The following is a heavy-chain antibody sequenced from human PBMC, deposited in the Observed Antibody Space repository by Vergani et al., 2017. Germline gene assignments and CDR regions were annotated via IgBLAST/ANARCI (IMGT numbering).Heavy chain of an antibody. Sequence: QVQLVQSGAEVKKPGSSVKVSCKASGGTFSSYAISWVRQAPGPGLEWMGGIIPIFGIANYAQKFQGRVTITADKSTSTAYMELSSLRSEDTAVYYCATSTGEAGYYYDSSGYYYHFDDWGQGTLVTVSS. V-gene: IGHV1-69*17. J-gene: IGHJ4*02. D-gene: IGHD3-22*01. CDR1: GGTFSSYA. CDR3: ATSTGEAGYYYDSSGYYYHFDD. CDR2: IIPIFGIA.